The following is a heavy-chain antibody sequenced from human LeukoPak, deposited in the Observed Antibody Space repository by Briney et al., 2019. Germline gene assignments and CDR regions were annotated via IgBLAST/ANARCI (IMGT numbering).Heavy chain of an antibody. J-gene: IGHJ4*02. CDR3: ARAPEQSGSQGRY. Sequence: GGSLRLSCAASGFTFSSYSMNWVRQAPGKGLEWVSSISSSSSYIYYADSVKGRFTISRDNAKNSLYLQMNSLRAEDTAVYYCARAPEQSGSQGRYWGQGTLVTVSS. V-gene: IGHV3-21*01. D-gene: IGHD1-26*01. CDR1: GFTFSSYS. CDR2: ISSSSSYI.